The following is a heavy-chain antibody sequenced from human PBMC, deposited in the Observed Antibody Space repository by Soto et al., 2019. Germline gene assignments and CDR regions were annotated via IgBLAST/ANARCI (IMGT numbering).Heavy chain of an antibody. CDR3: ARHGSIAVSGRLNWFDP. CDR1: GGSISSYY. J-gene: IGHJ5*02. Sequence: PSETLSLTCTVSGGSISSYYWSWIRQPPGKGLEWIGYIFYSGSTNYNPSLKSRVTISVDTSKNQFSLKLSSVTAADTAVYYCARHGSIAVSGRLNWFDPWGQGALVTSPQ. D-gene: IGHD6-19*01. V-gene: IGHV4-59*08. CDR2: IFYSGST.